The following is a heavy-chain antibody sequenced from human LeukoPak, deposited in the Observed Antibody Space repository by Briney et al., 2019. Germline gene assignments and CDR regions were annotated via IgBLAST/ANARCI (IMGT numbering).Heavy chain of an antibody. J-gene: IGHJ4*02. D-gene: IGHD6-19*01. CDR3: ASVARLLAD. CDR1: GFTFSDYY. V-gene: IGHV3-11*01. Sequence: GGSLRLSCAASGFTFSDYYMNWIRQAPGKGLEYIAYISQSGADVSYADSVKGRFTVSRDNAKNSVFLQMNSLTAQDTAVYYCASVARLLADWGQGTLVTVSS. CDR2: ISQSGADV.